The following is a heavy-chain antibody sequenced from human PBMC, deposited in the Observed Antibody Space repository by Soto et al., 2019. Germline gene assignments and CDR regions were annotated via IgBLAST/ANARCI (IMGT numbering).Heavy chain of an antibody. CDR1: GFTFSPYW. J-gene: IGHJ4*02. D-gene: IGHD5-18*01. V-gene: IGHV3-74*01. CDR3: ASDYSYALAF. CDR2: IKNDGTTT. Sequence: GGSLRLSCAASGFTFSPYWMHWVRQAPGKGLVWVSRIKNDGTTTSYADSVKGRFTISRDDAKNTLYLQMNSLRAEDTAVYYCASDYSYALAFWGQGSLVPVSS.